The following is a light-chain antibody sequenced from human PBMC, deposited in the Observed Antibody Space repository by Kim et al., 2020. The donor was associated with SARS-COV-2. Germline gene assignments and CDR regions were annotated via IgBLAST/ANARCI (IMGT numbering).Light chain of an antibody. J-gene: IGKJ5*01. CDR1: QGISNY. Sequence: IQMTQSPSSLSASIGDRVTITCRASQGISNYLAWYQQKPGKVPELLIYAASTLQSGVPSRFSGSGSGTVFTLTISSLQAEDVATYYFQNYYSAPNTFGQGTRLEIK. V-gene: IGKV1-27*01. CDR2: AAS. CDR3: QNYYSAPNT.